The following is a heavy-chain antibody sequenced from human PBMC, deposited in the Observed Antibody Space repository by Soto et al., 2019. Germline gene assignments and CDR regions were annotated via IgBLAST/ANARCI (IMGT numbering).Heavy chain of an antibody. CDR1: GGSISSYY. CDR3: ARDQDPPSGWLDY. D-gene: IGHD6-19*01. CDR2: IYYSGST. V-gene: IGHV4-59*01. Sequence: SLTCTVSGGSISSYYWSWIRQPPGKGLEWIGYIYYSGSTNYNPSLKSRVTISVDTSKNQFSLKLSSVTAADTAVYYCARDQDPPSGWLDYWGQGTLVTVSS. J-gene: IGHJ4*02.